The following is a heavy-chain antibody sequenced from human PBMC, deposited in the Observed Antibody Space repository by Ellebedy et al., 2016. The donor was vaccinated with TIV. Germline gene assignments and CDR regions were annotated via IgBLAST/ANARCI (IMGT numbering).Heavy chain of an antibody. V-gene: IGHV1-46*01. Sequence: AASVKVSCKASGYTFTSYYMHWVRQAPGQGLEWMGIINPSGGSTSYAQKFQGRVTMTRDTSTSTVYMELSSLRSEDTAVYYCARDKAADTGYYYYGMDVWGQGTTVTVSS. CDR3: ARDKAADTGYYYYGMDV. CDR1: GYTFTSYY. CDR2: INPSGGST. J-gene: IGHJ6*02. D-gene: IGHD6-25*01.